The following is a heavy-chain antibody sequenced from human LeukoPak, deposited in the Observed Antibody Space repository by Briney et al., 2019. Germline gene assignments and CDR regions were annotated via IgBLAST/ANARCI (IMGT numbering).Heavy chain of an antibody. CDR3: ARVGWNYPHDY. D-gene: IGHD1-7*01. CDR2: IIPIFGTA. CDR1: GGTFSSYA. J-gene: IGHJ4*02. Sequence: SVKVSCKASGGTFSSYAISWVRQAPGQGLEWMGGIIPIFGTANYAQKFQGRVTITADESTSTAYMELRSLRSDDTAVYYCARVGWNYPHDYWGQGTLVTVSS. V-gene: IGHV1-69*01.